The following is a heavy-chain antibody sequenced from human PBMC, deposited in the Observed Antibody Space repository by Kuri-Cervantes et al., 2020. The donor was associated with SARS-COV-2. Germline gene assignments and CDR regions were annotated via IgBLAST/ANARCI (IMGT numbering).Heavy chain of an antibody. V-gene: IGHV3-30*04. Sequence: GGSLRLSCAASGFTFSSYAMHWVRQAPGKGLEWVAVISYDGSNKYYADSVKGRFTISRDNSKNTLYLQMNSLRAEDTAVYYRARDGGDWFDPWGQGTLVTVSS. CDR3: ARDGGDWFDP. D-gene: IGHD3-10*01. CDR1: GFTFSSYA. J-gene: IGHJ5*02. CDR2: ISYDGSNK.